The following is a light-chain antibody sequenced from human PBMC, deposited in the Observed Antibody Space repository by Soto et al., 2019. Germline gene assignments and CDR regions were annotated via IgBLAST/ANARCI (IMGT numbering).Light chain of an antibody. J-gene: IGKJ5*01. CDR3: QQYDILPFT. CDR1: QDITRN. Sequence: DIQMTQSPSSLSASVGDRVTITCQASQDITRNLNWYQQKAGKAPKLLIYDASDLEPGVPSRFSGGGSVTDFTFTITSLEPEDIATYYCQQYDILPFTFGQGTRLEIK. V-gene: IGKV1-33*01. CDR2: DAS.